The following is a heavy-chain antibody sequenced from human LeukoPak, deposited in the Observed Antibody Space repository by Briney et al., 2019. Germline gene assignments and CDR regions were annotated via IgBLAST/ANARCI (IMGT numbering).Heavy chain of an antibody. V-gene: IGHV1-24*01. Sequence: GASVKVSCKVSGYTLSELSMHWVRQAPGKGLEWMGGFDPEDGETIYAQKFQGRVTMTEDTSTDTAYMELSSLRSEDTAVYYCATDIAAAGGYYYYGMDVWGQGTTVTVSS. CDR2: FDPEDGET. D-gene: IGHD6-13*01. CDR3: ATDIAAAGGYYYYGMDV. J-gene: IGHJ6*02. CDR1: GYTLSELS.